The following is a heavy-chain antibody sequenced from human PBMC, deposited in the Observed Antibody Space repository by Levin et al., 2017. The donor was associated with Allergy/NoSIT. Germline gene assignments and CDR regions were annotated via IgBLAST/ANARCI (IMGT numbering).Heavy chain of an antibody. CDR2: IYRSGDT. J-gene: IGHJ4*02. Sequence: PGGSLRLSCAVSGGSISTDNWWSWIRQPPGKGLEWIGEIYRSGDTNHNPSLRSRVTMSVDKSKNHFSLKLSSVTAADTAVYYCATVEGLFCSGVSCSYSFHYWGQGALVTVSS. D-gene: IGHD3-9*01. V-gene: IGHV4-4*02. CDR3: ATVEGLFCSGVSCSYSFHY. CDR1: GGSISTDNW.